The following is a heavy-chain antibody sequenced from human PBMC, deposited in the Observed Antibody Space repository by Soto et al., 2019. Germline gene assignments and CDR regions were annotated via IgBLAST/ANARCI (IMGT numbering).Heavy chain of an antibody. CDR3: ATARHDFWSGYNNAFDI. Sequence: ASVKVSCKASGYIFSIFGISWVRQAPGQGLEWMGWISGHNGNTDFAQKFQGRVTMTTDTSTDTAYMELSSLRSEDTAVYYCATARHDFWSGYNNAFDIWGQGTMVTVSS. CDR1: GYIFSIFG. J-gene: IGHJ3*02. D-gene: IGHD3-3*01. CDR2: ISGHNGNT. V-gene: IGHV1-18*01.